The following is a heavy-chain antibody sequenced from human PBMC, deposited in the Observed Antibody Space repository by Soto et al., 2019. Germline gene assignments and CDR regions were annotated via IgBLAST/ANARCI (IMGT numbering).Heavy chain of an antibody. V-gene: IGHV3-15*07. CDR2: IKSKTDGGTT. CDR1: GFTFSNAW. J-gene: IGHJ4*02. Sequence: PGGSLRLSCAASGFTFSNAWMNWVRQAPGKGLEWVGRIKSKTDGGTTDYAAPVKGRFTISRDNAKNTLYLQMNSLRAEDMAVYYCAIRASYYDSSGYFDYWGQGTLVTAPQ. CDR3: AIRASYYDSSGYFDY. D-gene: IGHD3-22*01.